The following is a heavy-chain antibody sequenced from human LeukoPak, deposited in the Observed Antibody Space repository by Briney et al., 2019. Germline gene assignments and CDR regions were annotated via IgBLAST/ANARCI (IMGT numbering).Heavy chain of an antibody. CDR3: AREYSGYDPAPIQYWFDP. D-gene: IGHD5-12*01. CDR1: GYTFTSYG. CDR2: ISAYNGNT. Sequence: ASVKVSCKASGYTFTSYGISWVRQAPGQGLEWMGWISAYNGNTNYAQKLQGRVTMTTDTSTSTAYMELRSLRSDDTAVYYCAREYSGYDPAPIQYWFDPWGQGTLVTDSS. J-gene: IGHJ5*02. V-gene: IGHV1-18*01.